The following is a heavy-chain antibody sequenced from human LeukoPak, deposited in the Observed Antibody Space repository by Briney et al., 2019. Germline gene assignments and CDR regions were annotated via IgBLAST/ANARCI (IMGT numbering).Heavy chain of an antibody. CDR1: GGTFSSYA. CDR2: IIPILGIA. Sequence: SVKVSCKASGGTFSSYAISWVRQAPGQGLEWMGRIIPILGIANYAQKFQGRVTITADKSTSTAYMELSSLRSEDTAVYYCATYVDTAMVDDYWGQGTLVTVSS. V-gene: IGHV1-69*04. D-gene: IGHD5-18*01. CDR3: ATYVDTAMVDDY. J-gene: IGHJ4*02.